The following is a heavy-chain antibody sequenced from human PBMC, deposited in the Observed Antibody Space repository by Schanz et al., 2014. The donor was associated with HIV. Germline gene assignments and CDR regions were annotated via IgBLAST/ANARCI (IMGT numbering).Heavy chain of an antibody. J-gene: IGHJ4*02. V-gene: IGHV3-23*04. CDR2: ISISGETT. CDR3: ANEEVPNDY. CDR1: GFRFSSHA. Sequence: VQLVESGGGLVKPGESLRLSCAVSGFRFSSHAMTWVRQAPGKGLEWVSGISISGETTYYADSVKGRFTISRDNSKNTLYLQMNSLRVEDTAVYYCANEEVPNDYWGQGTLVTVSS.